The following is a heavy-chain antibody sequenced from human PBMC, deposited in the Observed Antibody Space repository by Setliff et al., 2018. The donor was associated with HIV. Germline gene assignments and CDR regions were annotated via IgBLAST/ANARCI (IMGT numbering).Heavy chain of an antibody. D-gene: IGHD1-1*01. J-gene: IGHJ4*02. CDR2: FDPEHDKT. CDR3: ASHRRVGTTVLFSY. CDR1: GYTLTDLS. Sequence: RASVKVSCKVSGYTLTDLSIHWVRQAPGKGLEWMGGFDPEHDKTIYAQKFQGRVTMTEDTSTDTAYMQLNSLRSEDTAVCFCASHRRVGTTVLFSYWGQGTLVTV. V-gene: IGHV1-24*01.